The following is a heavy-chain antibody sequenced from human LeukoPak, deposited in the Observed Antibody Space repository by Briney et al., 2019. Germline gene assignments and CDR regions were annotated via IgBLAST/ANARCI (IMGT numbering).Heavy chain of an antibody. Sequence: GGSLRLSCTASGFTLRGYEMNWVRQAPGKGLEWVSFISGSGSTIYYADSVKGRFTISRDNAKNSLYLQMNSLRAEDTAVYYCARVDYRGWLTWGQGTLVTVSS. CDR2: ISGSGSTI. J-gene: IGHJ4*02. V-gene: IGHV3-48*03. CDR1: GFTLRGYE. CDR3: ARVDYRGWLT. D-gene: IGHD6-19*01.